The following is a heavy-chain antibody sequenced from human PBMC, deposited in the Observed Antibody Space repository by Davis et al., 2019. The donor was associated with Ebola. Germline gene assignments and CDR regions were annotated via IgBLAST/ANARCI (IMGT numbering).Heavy chain of an antibody. CDR3: AKGGAMDV. Sequence: GESLKISCAASGFTFSSYGMHWVRQAPGKGLEWVAVISYDGSNKYYADSVKGRFTISRDNSKNTLYLQMNSLRAEDTAVYYCAKGGAMDVWGKGTTVTVSS. V-gene: IGHV3-30*18. CDR1: GFTFSSYG. CDR2: ISYDGSNK. J-gene: IGHJ6*03.